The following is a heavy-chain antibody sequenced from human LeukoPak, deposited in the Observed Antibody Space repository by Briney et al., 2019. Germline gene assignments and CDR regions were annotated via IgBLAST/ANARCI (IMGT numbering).Heavy chain of an antibody. D-gene: IGHD1-1*01. CDR2: IYYSGST. CDR3: ARATFTGTTVIYYYYGMDV. J-gene: IGHJ6*02. V-gene: IGHV4-59*01. Sequence: SETLSLTCTVSGGSISSYYWSWIRQPPGKGLEWIGYIYYSGSTNYNPSLKSRVTISVDTSKNQFSLKLSSVTAADTAVYYCARATFTGTTVIYYYYGMDVWGQGTTVTVSS. CDR1: GGSISSYY.